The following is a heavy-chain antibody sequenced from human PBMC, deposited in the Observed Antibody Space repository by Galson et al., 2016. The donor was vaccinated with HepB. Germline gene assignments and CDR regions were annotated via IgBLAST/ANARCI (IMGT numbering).Heavy chain of an antibody. J-gene: IGHJ5*02. CDR2: ISYTGTT. Sequence: SETLSLTCNVSGGSISNSKYFWGWIRQPPGKGLEWIGRISYTGTTKYNPSLKSRVTISLDTSKNHFSLRLNSVTAADTAVYYCASSYRYYDIVIGPPDWFDPWGQGTLVTVSS. CDR3: ASSYRYYDIVIGPPDWFDP. V-gene: IGHV4-39*07. D-gene: IGHD3-9*01. CDR1: GGSISNSKYF.